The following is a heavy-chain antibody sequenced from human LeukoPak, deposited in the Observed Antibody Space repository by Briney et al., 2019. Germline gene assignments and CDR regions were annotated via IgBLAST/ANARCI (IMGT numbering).Heavy chain of an antibody. Sequence: SGFTXXXYSMNWVRQAPGKGLEWGSYISSSSSTIYYADSVKGRFTISRENAKNSLYMQMNRQRDEDAGVYDGXXXXXXXXXXXXXXYXFDYWGQGTLVTVSS. CDR2: ISSSSSTI. CDR3: XXXXXXXXXXXXXXYXFDY. V-gene: IGHV3-48*02. CDR1: GFTXXXYS. J-gene: IGHJ4*02.